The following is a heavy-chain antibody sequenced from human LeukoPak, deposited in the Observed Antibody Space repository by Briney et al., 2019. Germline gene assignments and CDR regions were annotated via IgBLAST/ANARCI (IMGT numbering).Heavy chain of an antibody. CDR1: GFNFGIYG. V-gene: IGHV3-33*01. CDR3: ARDEGYSSSWYPRHFDF. J-gene: IGHJ4*02. CDR2: MWDDGTNE. Sequence: PGGSLRLSCTASGFNFGIYGMHWVRQAPGKGLEWVAVMWDDGTNEYYVESVKGRFTISRDNGKRTLYLQMNSLRAEDTAVYYCARDEGYSSSWYPRHFDFWGQGTLVTVSS. D-gene: IGHD6-13*01.